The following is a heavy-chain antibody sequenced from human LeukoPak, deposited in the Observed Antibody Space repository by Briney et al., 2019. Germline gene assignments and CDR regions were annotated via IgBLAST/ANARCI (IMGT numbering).Heavy chain of an antibody. CDR3: ARPAPGGYSPTFY. J-gene: IGHJ4*02. D-gene: IGHD3-10*01. Sequence: PGGSLRLSCVASGFAFSSYAMHWVRQAPVKGLEWVAVISYEGSNKYYADSVKGRFTISRDNAKNSLYLQMNSLRAEDTAVYYCARPAPGGYSPTFYWGQGTLVTVSS. CDR2: ISYEGSNK. CDR1: GFAFSSYA. V-gene: IGHV3-30-3*01.